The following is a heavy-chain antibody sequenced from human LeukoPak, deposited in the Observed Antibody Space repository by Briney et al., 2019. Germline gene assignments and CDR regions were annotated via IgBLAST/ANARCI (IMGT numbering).Heavy chain of an antibody. D-gene: IGHD4-23*01. CDR3: ARDNLTSYGGNSGGFDY. CDR2: IIPIFGTA. CDR1: GGTFISYA. J-gene: IGHJ4*02. Sequence: SVKVSCKASGGTFISYAISWVRQAPGQGLEWKGGIIPIFGTANYAQKFQGRVTITADESTSTAYMELSSLRSEDTAVYYCARDNLTSYGGNSGGFDYWGQGTLVTVSS. V-gene: IGHV1-69*13.